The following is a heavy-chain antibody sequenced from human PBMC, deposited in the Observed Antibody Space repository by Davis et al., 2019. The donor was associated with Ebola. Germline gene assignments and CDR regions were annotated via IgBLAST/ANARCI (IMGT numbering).Heavy chain of an antibody. CDR2: INHSGST. V-gene: IGHV4-34*01. CDR1: GFTFSSYS. CDR3: AKVAEVTYGPIYYYYGMDV. Sequence: ESLKISCAASGFTFSSYSMNWVRQAPGKGLEWIGEINHSGSTDYNPSLKSRVTISVDTSKNQFSLRLTSVTAADTAVYYCAKVAEVTYGPIYYYYGMDVWGQGTTVTVSS. D-gene: IGHD2-21*02. J-gene: IGHJ6*02.